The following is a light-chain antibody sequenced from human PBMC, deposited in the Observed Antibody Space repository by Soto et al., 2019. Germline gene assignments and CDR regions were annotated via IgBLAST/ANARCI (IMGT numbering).Light chain of an antibody. CDR3: SSYAGSLTWV. V-gene: IGLV2-23*01. J-gene: IGLJ3*02. CDR2: EGS. Sequence: QSALTQPASVSGSPEQSITISCTGPGSDVGSFDLVSWYQQHPGKAPKLIIFEGSKRPSGVSDRFSGSKSDNRASLTISGLQAEDEADYYCSSYAGSLTWVFGGGTKGPS. CDR1: GSDVGSFDL.